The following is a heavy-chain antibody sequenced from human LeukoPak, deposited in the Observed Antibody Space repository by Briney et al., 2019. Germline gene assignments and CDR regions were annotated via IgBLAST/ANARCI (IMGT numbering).Heavy chain of an antibody. CDR2: ISWNSGSI. V-gene: IGHV3-9*01. Sequence: PGGSLRLSCAASGFTFDDYAMHWVRQAPGKGLEWVSGISWNSGSIGYADSVKGRFTISRDNAKNSLYLQMNSLRAEDTALYYCAKDSKPLTYYYDSSGGSDYWGQGTLVTVSS. J-gene: IGHJ4*02. CDR1: GFTFDDYA. CDR3: AKDSKPLTYYYDSSGGSDY. D-gene: IGHD3-22*01.